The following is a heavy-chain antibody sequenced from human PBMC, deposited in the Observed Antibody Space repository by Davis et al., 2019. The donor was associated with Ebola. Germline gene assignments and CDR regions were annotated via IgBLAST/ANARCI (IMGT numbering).Heavy chain of an antibody. Sequence: GGSLRLSCAASGFTFSNYGMHWVRQAPGKGLEWVAFIRYDGSNKYYADSVKGRFTISRDNSKNTLYLEMNSLRAEDTAVYYCATLPGYYWGQGTLVTVSS. D-gene: IGHD1-26*01. CDR3: ATLPGYY. CDR2: IRYDGSNK. CDR1: GFTFSNYG. V-gene: IGHV3-30*02. J-gene: IGHJ4*02.